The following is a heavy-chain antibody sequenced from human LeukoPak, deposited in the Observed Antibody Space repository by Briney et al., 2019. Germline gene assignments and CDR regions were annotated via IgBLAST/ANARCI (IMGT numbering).Heavy chain of an antibody. V-gene: IGHV3-21*01. Sequence: GGSLRLSCAASGFTFSSYSMNWVRQAPGKGLEWVSSISSSSYIYYADSVKGRFTISRDNAKNSLYLQMNSLRAEDTAVYYCARDKVAGTFSAFDIWGQGTMVTVSS. CDR3: ARDKVAGTFSAFDI. CDR2: ISSSSYI. J-gene: IGHJ3*02. CDR1: GFTFSSYS. D-gene: IGHD6-19*01.